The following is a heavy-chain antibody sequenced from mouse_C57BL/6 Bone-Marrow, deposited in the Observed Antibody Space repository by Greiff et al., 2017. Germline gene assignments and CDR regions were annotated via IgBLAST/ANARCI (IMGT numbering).Heavy chain of an antibody. CDR3: TTGGSSYFDY. CDR1: GFNIKDDY. V-gene: IGHV14-4*01. D-gene: IGHD1-1*01. CDR2: IDPENGDT. Sequence: VHVKQSGAELVRPGASVKLSCTASGFNIKDDYMHWVKQRPEQGLEWIGWIDPENGDTEYASKFQGKATITADTSSNTAYLQLSSLTSEDTAVYYCTTGGSSYFDYWGQGTTLTVSS. J-gene: IGHJ2*01.